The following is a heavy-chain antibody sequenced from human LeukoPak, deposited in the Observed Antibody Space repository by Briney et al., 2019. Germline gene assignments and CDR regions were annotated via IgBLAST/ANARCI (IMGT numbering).Heavy chain of an antibody. CDR3: ARVTDLTYYDILTGHAGAFDI. V-gene: IGHV7-4-1*02. J-gene: IGHJ3*02. Sequence: GASVKVSCKASGYTFNSYAMNWVRQAPGQGLEWMGWINTNTGNPTYAQGFTGRFVFSLDTSVSTAYLQISSLKAEDTAVYYCARVTDLTYYDILTGHAGAFDIWGQGTMVTVSS. D-gene: IGHD3-9*01. CDR1: GYTFNSYA. CDR2: INTNTGNP.